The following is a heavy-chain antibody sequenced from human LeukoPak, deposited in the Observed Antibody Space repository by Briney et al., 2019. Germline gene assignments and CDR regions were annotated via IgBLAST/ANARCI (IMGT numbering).Heavy chain of an antibody. J-gene: IGHJ5*02. CDR2: ISGSGSAI. Sequence: GGSLRLSCAASGFTFSSYEMNWVRQAPGKGLEWVSYISGSGSAIYYADSVKGRFTISRDNAKNTLYLQMNSLRAEDTAIYYCVRDLQRHYLGVAVAGRRRWFDPWGQGTLVTVSS. CDR3: VRDLQRHYLGVAVAGRRRWFDP. D-gene: IGHD6-13*01. CDR1: GFTFSSYE. V-gene: IGHV3-48*03.